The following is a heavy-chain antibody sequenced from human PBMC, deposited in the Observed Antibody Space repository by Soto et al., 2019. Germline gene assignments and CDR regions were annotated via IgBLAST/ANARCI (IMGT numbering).Heavy chain of an antibody. D-gene: IGHD3-10*01. CDR1: GFTFSSYG. V-gene: IGHV3-33*01. CDR2: IWYDGSNK. J-gene: IGHJ1*01. Sequence: PGGSLRLSCAASGFTFSSYGMHWVRQAPGKGLEWVAVIWYDGSNKYYADSVKGRFTISRDNSKNTLYLQMNSLRAEDTAVYYCARFGSGTYAEYFQHWGQGTLVTVSS. CDR3: ARFGSGTYAEYFQH.